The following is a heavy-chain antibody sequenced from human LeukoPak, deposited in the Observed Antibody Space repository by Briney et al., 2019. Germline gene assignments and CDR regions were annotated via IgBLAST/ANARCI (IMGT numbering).Heavy chain of an antibody. J-gene: IGHJ1*01. D-gene: IGHD6-13*01. V-gene: IGHV3-23*01. CDR2: ISGSGGST. CDR3: ARGFPGIAAAGPSFAEYFQH. Sequence: GGSLRLSCAASGFTFSSYAMSWVRQAPGKGLEWVSAISGSGGSTYYADSVKGRFTISRDNSKNTLYLQMNSLRAEDTAVYYCARGFPGIAAAGPSFAEYFQHWGQGTLVTVSS. CDR1: GFTFSSYA.